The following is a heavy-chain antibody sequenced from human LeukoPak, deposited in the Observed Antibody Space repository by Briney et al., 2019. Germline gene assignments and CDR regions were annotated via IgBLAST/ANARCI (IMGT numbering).Heavy chain of an antibody. D-gene: IGHD3-3*01. J-gene: IGHJ5*02. Sequence: SETLSLTCAVYGGSFSGYYWSWIRQPPGKGLEWIGEINHSGSTNYNSSLKSRVTISVDTSKNQFSLKLSSVTAADTAVYYCARAGFWSGSHRVDFGPWGQGTLVTVSS. CDR3: ARAGFWSGSHRVDFGP. V-gene: IGHV4-34*01. CDR1: GGSFSGYY. CDR2: INHSGST.